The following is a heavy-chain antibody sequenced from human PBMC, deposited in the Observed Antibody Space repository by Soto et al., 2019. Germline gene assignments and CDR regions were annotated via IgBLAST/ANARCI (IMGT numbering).Heavy chain of an antibody. J-gene: IGHJ4*02. V-gene: IGHV1-24*01. CDR1: GYTLTELS. D-gene: IGHD2-15*01. CDR3: VRDGWSTRTEEDRRIWSAAQ. CDR2: FDPEDGET. Sequence: ASVKVSCKVSGYTLTELSMHWVRQAPGKGLEWMGGFDPEDGETIYAQKFQGRVTMTEDTSTDTAYMQLNSVTPEDTAVYYCVRDGWSTRTEEDRRIWSAAQWGQGTLVTVSS.